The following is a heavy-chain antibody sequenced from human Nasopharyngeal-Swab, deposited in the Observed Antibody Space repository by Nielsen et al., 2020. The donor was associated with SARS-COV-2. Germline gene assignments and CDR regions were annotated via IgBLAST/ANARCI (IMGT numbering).Heavy chain of an antibody. CDR3: ARRYYYDSSDYYPLDY. CDR1: GFIFSNYS. CDR2: ISSSSTYI. V-gene: IGHV3-21*01. Sequence: GGSLRPSCAASGFIFSNYSMIWVRLAPGKGLEWVSAISSSSTYIYYEDSVKGRFTISRDNAENPLYLHMNSLRADDSAVYYCARRYYYDSSDYYPLDYWGQGTLVTVSS. D-gene: IGHD3-22*01. J-gene: IGHJ4*02.